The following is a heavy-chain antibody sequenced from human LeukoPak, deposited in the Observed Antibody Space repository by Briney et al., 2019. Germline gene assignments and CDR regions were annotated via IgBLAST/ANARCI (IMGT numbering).Heavy chain of an antibody. CDR3: ARTLHASETDSSGYFPNGFDP. V-gene: IGHV3-21*01. CDR2: ISSSSNYI. D-gene: IGHD5-18*01. CDR1: GFAFRSRS. Sequence: GGSLRLSCAASGFAFRSRSMHWVRQAPGKGPEWVSSISSSSNYIEYADSVKGRFTVSRDNVKNLLHLQMNSLRPDDTAIYYWARTLHASETDSSGYFPNGFDPWGQGTLVIVSS. J-gene: IGHJ5*02.